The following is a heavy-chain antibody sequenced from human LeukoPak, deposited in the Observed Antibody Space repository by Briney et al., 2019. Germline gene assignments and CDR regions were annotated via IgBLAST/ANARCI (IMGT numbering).Heavy chain of an antibody. V-gene: IGHV4-59*08. D-gene: IGHD6-19*01. Sequence: SETLSLTCTVSGGSISDYYWTCIRRPPGKGLEWIGYTHYSGSTSYNPSLKSQVTISLDMSTKQFSLRMSSVTAADTATYYCASESVALAGIDYWGQGTLVTVSS. CDR3: ASESVALAGIDY. CDR2: THYSGST. J-gene: IGHJ4*02. CDR1: GGSISDYY.